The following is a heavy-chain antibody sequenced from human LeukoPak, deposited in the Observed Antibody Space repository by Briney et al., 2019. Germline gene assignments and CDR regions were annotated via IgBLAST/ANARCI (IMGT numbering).Heavy chain of an antibody. V-gene: IGHV3-30-3*01. CDR2: MSYDETYK. D-gene: IGHD3-3*01. CDR1: GFSVRDYA. J-gene: IGHJ5*02. Sequence: PGGSLRLSCAASGFSVRDYAMHWVRQAPGKGLEWVAVMSYDETYKNYAEAVKGRFTISRDDSKNTLFLQMSSLRPEDTAVYYCARDFGVIRRSWGQGTLVSVSS. CDR3: ARDFGVIRRS.